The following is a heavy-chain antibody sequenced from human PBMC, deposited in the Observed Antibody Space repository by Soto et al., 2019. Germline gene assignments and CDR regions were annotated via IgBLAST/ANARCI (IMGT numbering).Heavy chain of an antibody. CDR1: GFTFSSYA. CDR2: ISYDGSNK. Sequence: QVQLVESGGGVVQPGRSLRLSCAASGFTFSSYAMHWVRQAAGKGLEWVAVISYDGSNKYYADSVKGRFTISRDNSKNTLYLQMNSLRAEDTAVYYCASELGIAVAGTHKPADYWGQGTLVTVPS. V-gene: IGHV3-30-3*01. D-gene: IGHD6-19*01. CDR3: ASELGIAVAGTHKPADY. J-gene: IGHJ4*02.